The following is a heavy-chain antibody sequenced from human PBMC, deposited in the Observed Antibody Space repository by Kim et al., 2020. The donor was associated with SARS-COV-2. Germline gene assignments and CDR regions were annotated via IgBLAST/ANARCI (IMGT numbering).Heavy chain of an antibody. CDR2: IRSKANSYAT. CDR3: TVPGYSSSWGHDY. V-gene: IGHV3-73*01. D-gene: IGHD6-13*01. J-gene: IGHJ4*02. Sequence: GGSLRLSCAASGFTFSGSAMHWVRQASGKGLEWVGRIRSKANSYATAYAASVKGRFTISRDDSKNTAYLQMNSLKTEDTAVYYCTVPGYSSSWGHDYWGQGTLVTVSS. CDR1: GFTFSGSA.